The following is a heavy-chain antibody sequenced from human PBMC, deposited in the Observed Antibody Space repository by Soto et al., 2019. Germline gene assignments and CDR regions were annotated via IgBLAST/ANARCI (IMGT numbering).Heavy chain of an antibody. D-gene: IGHD4-4*01. V-gene: IGHV1-2*04. CDR1: GYTFTGYY. J-gene: IGHJ4*02. CDR2: INPNSGGT. Sequence: ASVKVSCKASGYTFTGYYMHWVRQAPGQGLEWMGWINPNSGGTNYAQKFQGWVTMTRDTSISTAYMELSRLRSDDTAVYYCARGSLGPSPLQDLDYWGQGTLVTVSS. CDR3: ARGSLGPSPLQDLDY.